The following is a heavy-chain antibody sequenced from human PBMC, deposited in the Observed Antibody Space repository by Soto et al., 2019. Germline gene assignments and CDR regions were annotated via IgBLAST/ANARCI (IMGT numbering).Heavy chain of an antibody. CDR3: AREKLLLGGYYYYYMDI. Sequence: SETLSLTCTVSGGSISSYYWSWIRQPPGKGLEWIGYIYYSGSTNYNPSLKSRVTISVDTSKNQFSLKLRSVTAADTAVYYCAREKLLLGGYYYYYMDIWGKETTVSVSS. D-gene: IGHD2-21*02. V-gene: IGHV4-59*01. CDR1: GGSISSYY. J-gene: IGHJ6*03. CDR2: IYYSGST.